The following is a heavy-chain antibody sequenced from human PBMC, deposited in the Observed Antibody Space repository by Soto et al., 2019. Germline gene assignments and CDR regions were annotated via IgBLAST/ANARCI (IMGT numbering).Heavy chain of an antibody. J-gene: IGHJ5*02. V-gene: IGHV1-2*02. D-gene: IGHD6-6*01. CDR2: INAHSGGT. Sequence: QEQLVQSGAAVKKPGASVKVSCKASGFSFTGYYIHWLRQAPGQGLEWMGWINAHSGGTEYAQKLQGRVTLTRDTSISTAYMTLSSLRSDDTAIYYCAKDLTRQLAYWLDPWGQGTQVTVSS. CDR1: GFSFTGYY. CDR3: AKDLTRQLAYWLDP.